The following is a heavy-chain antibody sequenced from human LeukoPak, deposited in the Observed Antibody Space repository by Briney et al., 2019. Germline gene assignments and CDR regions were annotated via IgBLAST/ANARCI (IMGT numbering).Heavy chain of an antibody. CDR1: GFTFSRYG. CDR3: ARLKDYYYIDV. J-gene: IGHJ6*03. Sequence: PGGSLRLSCAASGFTFSRYGMHWVRQAPGKGLEWVASIRDDGSNENYADSVKGRFTISRDNSKSTLYLQMNSLRAGDTAVYYCARLKDYYYIDVWGKGTTVTVSS. V-gene: IGHV3-30*02. CDR2: IRDDGSNE.